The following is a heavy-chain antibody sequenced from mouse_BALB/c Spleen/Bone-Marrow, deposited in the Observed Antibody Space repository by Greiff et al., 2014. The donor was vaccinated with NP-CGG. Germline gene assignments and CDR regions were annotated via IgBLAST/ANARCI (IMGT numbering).Heavy chain of an antibody. CDR1: GYTFTSSV. V-gene: IGHV1-14*01. D-gene: IGHD2-5*01. CDR3: AREGVNYFDY. Sequence: VQLQQSGPELVKPGASVKMSCKASGYTFTSSVMHWVKQKPEQGLEWIGYINPYNDGTKYNEKFKGKATLTSDKSSSTAYMELSSPTSEDSAVYCSAREGVNYFDYWGQGTTLTDSS. CDR2: INPYNDGT. J-gene: IGHJ2*01.